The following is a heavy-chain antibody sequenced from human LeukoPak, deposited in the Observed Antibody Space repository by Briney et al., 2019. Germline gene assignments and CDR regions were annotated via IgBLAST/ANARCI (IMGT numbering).Heavy chain of an antibody. V-gene: IGHV3-49*03. CDR3: TRVGGSYPAEYFQH. D-gene: IGHD1-26*01. CDR1: GFTFGDYA. Sequence: GGSLRLSCTASGFTFGDYAMSWFRQAPGKGLEWVGFIRSKAYGGTTEYAASVKGRFTISRDDSKSIAYLQMNSLKTEDTAVYYCTRVGGSYPAEYFQHWGQGTLVTVSS. CDR2: IRSKAYGGTT. J-gene: IGHJ1*01.